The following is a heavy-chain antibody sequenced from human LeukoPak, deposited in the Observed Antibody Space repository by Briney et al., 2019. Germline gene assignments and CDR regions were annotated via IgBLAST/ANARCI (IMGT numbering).Heavy chain of an antibody. CDR1: GFTFSSYG. CDR2: IWYDGSNK. J-gene: IGHJ4*02. Sequence: GGSLRLSCAASGFTFSSYGMHWVRQAPGKGLEWVAVIWYDGSNKYYADSVKGRFTISRDNSKNTLSLQMNSLRAEDTAVYYCATGFAWLVHWGQGALVTVSS. V-gene: IGHV3-33*01. CDR3: ATGFAWLVH. D-gene: IGHD3-10*01.